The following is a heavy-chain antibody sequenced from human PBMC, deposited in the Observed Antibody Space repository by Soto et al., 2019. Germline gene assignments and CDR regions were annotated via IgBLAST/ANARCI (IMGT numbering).Heavy chain of an antibody. CDR3: ARDRFPEAFDI. Sequence: GGSLRLSCAASGFTFSSYEMNWVRQAPGKGLEWVSYISSSGSTIYYVDSVKGRFTISRDNAKNSLYLQMNSLRAEDTAVYYCARDRFPEAFDIWGQGTMVTVSS. J-gene: IGHJ3*02. CDR1: GFTFSSYE. V-gene: IGHV3-48*03. CDR2: ISSSGSTI.